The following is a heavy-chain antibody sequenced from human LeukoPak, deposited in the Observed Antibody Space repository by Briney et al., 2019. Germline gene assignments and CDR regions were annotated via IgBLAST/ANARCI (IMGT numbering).Heavy chain of an antibody. CDR3: AKDSGDYGDYGGAFDI. V-gene: IGHV3-23*01. J-gene: IGHJ3*02. CDR2: IGHDGSDP. Sequence: GGSLRLSCAASGFTFKNYAMSWVRQATGKGLEWVSAIGHDGSDPKYAGSVKGRFTISRDNAKNSLYLQMNSLRAEDTALYYCAKDSGDYGDYGGAFDIWGQGTMVTASS. CDR1: GFTFKNYA. D-gene: IGHD4-17*01.